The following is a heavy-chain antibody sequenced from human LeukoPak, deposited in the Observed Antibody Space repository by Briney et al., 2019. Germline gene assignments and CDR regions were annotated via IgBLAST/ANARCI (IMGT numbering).Heavy chain of an antibody. J-gene: IGHJ4*02. D-gene: IGHD2-2*01. V-gene: IGHV3-23*01. CDR3: AKARNLVVVPAIDY. CDR2: MSGSGGSA. CDR1: GFTFSSYA. Sequence: GGPLRLSCAASGFTFSSYAMSWVRQAPGKGLEWVSGMSGSGGSAYYADSVKGRFTISRDNSKNTLYLQMNSLRAEDTAVYYCAKARNLVVVPAIDYWGQGTLVTVSS.